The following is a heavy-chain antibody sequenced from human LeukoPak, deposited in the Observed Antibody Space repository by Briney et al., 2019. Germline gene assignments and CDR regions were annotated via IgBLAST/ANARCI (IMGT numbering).Heavy chain of an antibody. Sequence: ASVKVSCKASGYTFTSYGISWVRQAPGQGLEWMGWINPNSGGTNYAQKFQGRVTMTRDTSISTAYMELSRLRSDDTAVYYCAREIAANRHYYFDYWGQGTLVTVSS. D-gene: IGHD6-13*01. J-gene: IGHJ4*02. CDR1: GYTFTSYG. CDR3: AREIAANRHYYFDY. V-gene: IGHV1-2*02. CDR2: INPNSGGT.